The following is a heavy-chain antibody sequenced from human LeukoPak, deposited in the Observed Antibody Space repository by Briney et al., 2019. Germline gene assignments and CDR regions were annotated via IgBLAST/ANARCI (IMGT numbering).Heavy chain of an antibody. J-gene: IGHJ4*02. CDR3: ARQAGASDY. V-gene: IGHV4-39*01. D-gene: IGHD1-26*01. CDR1: GGSISSSSYY. CDR2: IYYSGST. Sequence: SETLSPTCTVSGGSISSSSYYWGWIRQPPGKGLEWIGSIYYSGSTYYNPSLKSRVTISVDTSKNQFSLKLSSVTAADTAVYYCARQAGASDYWGQGTLVTVSS.